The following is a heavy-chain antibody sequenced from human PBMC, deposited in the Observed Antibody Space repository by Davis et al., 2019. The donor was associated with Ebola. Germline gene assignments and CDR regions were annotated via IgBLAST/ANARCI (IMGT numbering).Heavy chain of an antibody. CDR3: ARGRTIFGVVIRHYYGMDV. J-gene: IGHJ6*02. V-gene: IGHV3-21*04. CDR2: ISSSSSYI. Sequence: GESLKISCAASGFTFSSYSMNWVRQAPGKGLEWVSSISSSSSYIYYADSVKGRFTISRDNAKNSLYLQMNSLRAEDTAVYYCARGRTIFGVVIRHYYGMDVWGQGTTVTVSS. D-gene: IGHD3-3*01. CDR1: GFTFSSYS.